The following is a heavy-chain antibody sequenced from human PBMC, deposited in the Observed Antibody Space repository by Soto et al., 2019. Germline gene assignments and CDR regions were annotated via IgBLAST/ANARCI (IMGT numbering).Heavy chain of an antibody. CDR3: ARSPVAPSVTYDY. CDR1: GFTFSSYG. Sequence: HPGGSLRLSCAASGFTFSSYGMHWVRQAPGKGLEWVSFIRNSSSNKYYADSVKGRFTISRDNAKNSLYLQMNSLRAEDTAVYYCARSPVAPSVTYDYWGQGTLVTVSS. CDR2: IRNSSSNK. D-gene: IGHD4-4*01. V-gene: IGHV3-48*01. J-gene: IGHJ4*02.